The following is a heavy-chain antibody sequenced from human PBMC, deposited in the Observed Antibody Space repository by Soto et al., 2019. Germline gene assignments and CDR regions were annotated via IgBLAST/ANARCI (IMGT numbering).Heavy chain of an antibody. V-gene: IGHV1-69*02. CDR1: GGTFNSYT. J-gene: IGHJ4*02. CDR2: IIPILGIA. D-gene: IGHD3-22*01. CDR3: ARGRYYYDISGSLDY. Sequence: QVQLVQSGAEVKKPGSSVKVSCKASGGTFNSYTISWVRQAPGQGLEWMGRIIPILGIANYAQKFQGRVTITADKSTSTAYMELSSLRSEDTAVYYCARGRYYYDISGSLDYWDQGTLVTVSS.